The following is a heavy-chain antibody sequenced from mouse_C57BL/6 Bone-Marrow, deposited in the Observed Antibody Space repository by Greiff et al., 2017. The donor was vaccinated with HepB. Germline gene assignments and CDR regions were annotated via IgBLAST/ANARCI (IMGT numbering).Heavy chain of an antibody. Sequence: QVQLQQPGTELVKPGASVKLSCKASGYTFTSYRMHWVKQRPGQGLEWIGNINPSNGGTKYNEKFKSKATLTVDKSASTAYMQLSSLTSEESAVYYCARSHITTVVATDYWGQGTTLTVSS. J-gene: IGHJ2*01. CDR2: INPSNGGT. CDR1: GYTFTSYR. V-gene: IGHV1-53*01. CDR3: ARSHITTVVATDY. D-gene: IGHD1-1*01.